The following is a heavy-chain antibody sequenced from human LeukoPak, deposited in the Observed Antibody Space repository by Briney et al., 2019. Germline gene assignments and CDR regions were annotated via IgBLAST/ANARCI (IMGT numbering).Heavy chain of an antibody. V-gene: IGHV3-7*01. CDR1: GFTFSSYW. D-gene: IGHD3-9*01. CDR2: IKQDESEK. CDR3: TRYFGRSSYYFDF. J-gene: IGHJ4*02. Sequence: GGSLRLSCAASGFTFSSYWMSWVRQAPGKGLEWVANIKQDESEKYYVDSVKGRFTISRDNAENSLFLQMNRLRVEDTAVYYCTRYFGRSSYYFDFWGQGTLVTVSS.